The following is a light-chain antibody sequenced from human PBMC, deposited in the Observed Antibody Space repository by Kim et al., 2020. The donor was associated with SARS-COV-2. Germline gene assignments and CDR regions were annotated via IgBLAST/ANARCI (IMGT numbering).Light chain of an antibody. V-gene: IGLV7-46*01. CDR3: LLSYGGARI. J-gene: IGLJ2*01. CDR2: DTN. Sequence: QAVVTQEPSLTVSPGGTVTLTCGSSTGAVTSSHYPYWFQQKPGQAPRTLIYDTNNKHSWTPARFSGSLLGGKAALSISGAQPEDEAEYYCLLSYGGARIFGGGTKLTVL. CDR1: TGAVTSSHY.